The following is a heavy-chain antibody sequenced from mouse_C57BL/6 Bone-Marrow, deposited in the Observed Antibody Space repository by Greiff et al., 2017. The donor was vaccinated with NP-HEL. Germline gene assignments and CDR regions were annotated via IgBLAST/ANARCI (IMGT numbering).Heavy chain of an antibody. D-gene: IGHD2-1*01. CDR2: ISYSGST. Sequence: EVMLVESGPGLVKPSQSLSLTCTVTGYSITSGYDWHWIRHFPGNILEWMGYISYSGSTNYNPSLKSRISITHDTSKNHFFLRLNSVTTEDTATEYCAIEWYAYYAMDDWGQGTSVTVSS. CDR1: GYSITSGYD. V-gene: IGHV3-1*01. CDR3: AIEWYAYYAMDD. J-gene: IGHJ4*01.